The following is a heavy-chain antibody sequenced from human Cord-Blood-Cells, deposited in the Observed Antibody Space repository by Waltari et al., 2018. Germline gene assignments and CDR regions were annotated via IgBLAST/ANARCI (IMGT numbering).Heavy chain of an antibody. CDR1: GFTFSSYG. Sequence: QVQLVESGGGVVQPGRSLRLSCAASGFTFSSYGMHWVRQAPGKGLEWVTVIWYYGSNKYYSGPVKGRITISRDKFKNTLYLQMNSLRAEDTAVYYCARDRYGGNSRGYFDYWGQGTLVTVSS. V-gene: IGHV3-33*01. CDR2: IWYYGSNK. J-gene: IGHJ4*02. CDR3: ARDRYGGNSRGYFDY. D-gene: IGHD2-21*02.